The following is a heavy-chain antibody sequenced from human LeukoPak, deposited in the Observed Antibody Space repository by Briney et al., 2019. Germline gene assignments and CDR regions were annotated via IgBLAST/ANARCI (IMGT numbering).Heavy chain of an antibody. J-gene: IGHJ6*03. CDR1: GGSISSYY. Sequence: SETLSLTCTVSGGSISSYYWSWIRQPPGKGLEWIGYIYYSGSTNYNPSLKSRVTISVDTSKNQFSLKLSSVTAADTAVYYCARNYGEDYMDVWGKGTTVTVSS. V-gene: IGHV4-59*01. D-gene: IGHD3-10*01. CDR3: ARNYGEDYMDV. CDR2: IYYSGST.